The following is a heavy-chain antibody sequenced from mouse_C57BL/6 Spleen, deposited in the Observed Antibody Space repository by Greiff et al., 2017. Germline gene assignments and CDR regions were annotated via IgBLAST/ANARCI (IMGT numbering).Heavy chain of an antibody. V-gene: IGHV5-17*01. CDR2: ISSGSSTI. CDR1: GFTFSDYG. CDR3: ARDGYYLYAMDY. J-gene: IGHJ4*01. Sequence: EVQLMESGGGLVKPGGSLKLSCAASGFTFSDYGMHWVRQAPEKGLEWVAYISSGSSTIYYADTVKGRFTISRDNAKNTLFLQMTSLRSEDTAMYYCARDGYYLYAMDYWGQGTSVTVSS. D-gene: IGHD2-3*01.